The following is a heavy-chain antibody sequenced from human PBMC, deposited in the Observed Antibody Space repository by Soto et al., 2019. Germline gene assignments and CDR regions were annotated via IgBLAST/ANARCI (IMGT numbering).Heavy chain of an antibody. J-gene: IGHJ5*01. Sequence: SETLSLTSSVADANIIDLACHRGWISKPPGKGLEWIGTVYYNENTYYNPSLRSRVAISVDTAKNQFSLNLRSVTAADTAVYFCARGERYYGSPGLFDPWGQGTLVTVSS. D-gene: IGHD3-10*01. CDR3: ARGERYYGSPGLFDP. V-gene: IGHV4-39*01. CDR2: VYYNENT. CDR1: DANIIDLACH.